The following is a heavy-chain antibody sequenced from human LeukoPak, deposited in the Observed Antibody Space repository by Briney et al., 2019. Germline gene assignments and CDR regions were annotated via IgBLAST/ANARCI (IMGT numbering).Heavy chain of an antibody. D-gene: IGHD2-2*01. CDR1: GFTFGSYS. CDR2: ISSSSSTI. Sequence: GGSLRLSCAASGFTFGSYSMNWVRQAPGKGLEWVSYISSSSSTIYYADSVKGRFTISRDNAKNSLYLQMNSLRAEDTAVYYCARGLVPAAQVFDYWGQGTLVTVSS. V-gene: IGHV3-48*01. CDR3: ARGLVPAAQVFDY. J-gene: IGHJ4*02.